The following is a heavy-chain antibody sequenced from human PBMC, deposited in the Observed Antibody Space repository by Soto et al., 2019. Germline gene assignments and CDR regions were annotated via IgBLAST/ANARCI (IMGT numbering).Heavy chain of an antibody. D-gene: IGHD3-22*01. CDR3: ARHGPRVYYDNSDYYYYGMDV. V-gene: IGHV5-51*01. CDR1: GYTFTDYW. Sequence: GESLKISCKWSGYTFTDYWIGWVRQLPGKGLEWMGIIYPGDSDTRYSPSFQGQVTISADKSISTAYLQWSSLKASDTAMYYCARHGPRVYYDNSDYYYYGMDVWGQGTTVTVSS. CDR2: IYPGDSDT. J-gene: IGHJ6*02.